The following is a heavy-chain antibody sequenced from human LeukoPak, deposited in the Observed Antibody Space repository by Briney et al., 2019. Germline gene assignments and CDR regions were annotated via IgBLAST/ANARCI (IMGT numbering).Heavy chain of an antibody. Sequence: ASVKVSCKASGGTFTSYAISWVRQAPGQGLEWMGGIIPIFGTANYAQKFQGRVTITADESTSTAYMELSSLRSEDAAVYYCARSFFGGVVTYNWFDPWGQGTLVTVSS. CDR3: ARSFFGGVVTYNWFDP. CDR2: IIPIFGTA. J-gene: IGHJ5*02. V-gene: IGHV1-69*13. CDR1: GGTFTSYA. D-gene: IGHD3-16*01.